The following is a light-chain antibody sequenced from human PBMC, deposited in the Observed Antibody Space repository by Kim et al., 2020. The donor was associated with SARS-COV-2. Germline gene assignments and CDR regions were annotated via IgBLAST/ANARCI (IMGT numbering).Light chain of an antibody. CDR2: YDN. CDR1: NSGGKS. CDR3: QVWDTSIYHVL. J-gene: IGLJ3*02. V-gene: IGLV3-21*04. Sequence: APGETARITCGGNNSGGKSVNWYQQKPGQAPVLVIYYDNARPSGIPERFSGSNSGNTATLTISGVEAGDEADYYCQVWDTSIYHVLFGGGTQLTVL.